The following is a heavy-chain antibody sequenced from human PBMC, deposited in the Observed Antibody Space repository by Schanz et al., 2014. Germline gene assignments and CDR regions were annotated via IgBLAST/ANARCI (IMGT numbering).Heavy chain of an antibody. J-gene: IGHJ4*02. CDR3: ARESSNDIVLVPGAVFDH. CDR2: ISYDGSKK. CDR1: GFTFSSYG. D-gene: IGHD2-2*01. Sequence: VQLVESGGGVVQPGRSLRLSCAASGFTFSSYGMHWVRQAPGKGLEWVGVISYDGSKKSYADSVKGRFTISRDNSKNTVYLQMNSLRPGDTAVYYCARESSNDIVLVPGAVFDHWGQGILVTVSS. V-gene: IGHV3-30*03.